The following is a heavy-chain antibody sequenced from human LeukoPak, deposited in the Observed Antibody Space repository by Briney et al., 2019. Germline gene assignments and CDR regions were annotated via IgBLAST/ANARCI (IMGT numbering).Heavy chain of an antibody. J-gene: IGHJ2*01. Sequence: GGSLRLSCAASGFTFSSYSMSWVRQAPGKGLEWVSSIISSSSYIYYADSVKGRFTISRDNAKNSLYLQMNSLRAEDTAVYYCARERSRGIAVAGGGHWYFDLWGRGTLVTVSS. V-gene: IGHV3-21*01. CDR2: IISSSSYI. CDR1: GFTFSSYS. D-gene: IGHD6-19*01. CDR3: ARERSRGIAVAGGGHWYFDL.